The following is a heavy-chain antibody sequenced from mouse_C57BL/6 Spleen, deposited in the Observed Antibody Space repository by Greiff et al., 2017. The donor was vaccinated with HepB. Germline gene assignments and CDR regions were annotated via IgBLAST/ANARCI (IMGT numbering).Heavy chain of an antibody. CDR3: ARHDYDGGYFDV. D-gene: IGHD2-4*01. CDR2: IYPGDGDT. J-gene: IGHJ1*03. Sequence: VKLQESGAELVKPGASVKISCKASGYAFSSYWMNWVKQRPGKGLEWIGQIYPGDGDTNYNGKFKGKATLTADKSSSTAYMQLSSLTSEDSAVYFCARHDYDGGYFDVWGTGTTVTVSS. CDR1: GYAFSSYW. V-gene: IGHV1-80*01.